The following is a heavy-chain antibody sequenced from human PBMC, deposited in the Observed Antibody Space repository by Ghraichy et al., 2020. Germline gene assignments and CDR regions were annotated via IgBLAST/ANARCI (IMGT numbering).Heavy chain of an antibody. V-gene: IGHV3-7*03. D-gene: IGHD1-1*01. CDR2: IKQDGSEK. Sequence: GGSLRLSYAASGFTFSSYWMSWVRQAPGKGLEWVATIKQDGSEKYYVDSVKGRFTISRDNAKNSLYLQMNSLRDEDTAVYYCARDMARWRYNWNDAREYYFDYRGQGPLVTVSS. CDR1: GFTFSSYW. CDR3: ARDMARWRYNWNDAREYYFDY. J-gene: IGHJ4*02.